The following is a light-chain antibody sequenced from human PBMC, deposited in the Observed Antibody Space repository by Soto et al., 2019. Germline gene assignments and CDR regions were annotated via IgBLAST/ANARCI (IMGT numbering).Light chain of an antibody. CDR1: QSVSSN. V-gene: IGKV3-15*01. J-gene: IGKJ4*01. CDR2: GAS. CDR3: QQYNNLPLT. Sequence: EIVMTQSPATLSVSPGERATLSCRASQSVSSNLAWHQQKPGQAPRLLIYGASTRATGIPARFSGSGSGTEFTLTIRSLQSEDVAVYYCQQYNNLPLTFGGGTKVEIK.